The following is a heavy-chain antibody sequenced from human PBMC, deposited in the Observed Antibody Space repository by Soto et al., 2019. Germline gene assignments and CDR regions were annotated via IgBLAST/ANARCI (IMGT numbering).Heavy chain of an antibody. CDR3: AAAGSSSWYGGFDY. J-gene: IGHJ4*02. V-gene: IGHV1-58*01. CDR2: IVVGSGNT. D-gene: IGHD6-13*01. CDR1: GFTFTSSA. Sequence: GASVKVSCKASGFTFTSSAVQWVRQARGQRLEWIGWIVVGSGNTNYAQKFQERVTITRDMSTSTAYMELSSLRSEDTAVYYCAAAGSSSWYGGFDYWGQGTLVTVSS.